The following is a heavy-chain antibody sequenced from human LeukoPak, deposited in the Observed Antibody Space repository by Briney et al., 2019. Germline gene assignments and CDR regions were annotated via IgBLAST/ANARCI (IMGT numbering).Heavy chain of an antibody. CDR2: IYTSGST. Sequence: SQTLSLTCTVSGGSISSGSYYWSWIRQPAGKGLEWIGRIYTSGSTNYNPSLKSRVTLSVDTSKNEFSLKLSSVTAADTAVYYCARGPPPDLDYWGRGTLVTVSS. CDR1: GGSISSGSYY. CDR3: ARGPPPDLDY. V-gene: IGHV4-61*02. J-gene: IGHJ4*02.